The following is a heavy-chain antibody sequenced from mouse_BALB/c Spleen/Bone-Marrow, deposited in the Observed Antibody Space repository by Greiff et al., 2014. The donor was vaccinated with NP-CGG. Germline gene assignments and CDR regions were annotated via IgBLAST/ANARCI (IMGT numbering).Heavy chain of an antibody. D-gene: IGHD2-14*01. CDR3: AREVRRYFDA. CDR2: IYPGGGYT. Sequence: QVHVKQSGAELVRPGTSVKISCKASGYTFTNYWLGWVKQRPGHGLEWIGDIYPGGGYTNYNEKFKGKATLTADTSSSTAYMQLSSLTSEDSAVYFCAREVRRYFDAWGAGTTVTVSS. J-gene: IGHJ1*01. CDR1: GYTFTNYW. V-gene: IGHV1-63*02.